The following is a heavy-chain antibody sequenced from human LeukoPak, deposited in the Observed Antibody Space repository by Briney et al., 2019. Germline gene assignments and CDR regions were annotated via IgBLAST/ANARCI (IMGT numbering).Heavy chain of an antibody. J-gene: IGHJ4*02. Sequence: TGGSLRLSCAASGFTVSSNYMSWVRQAPGKGLEWVSVIYSGGSTYYADSVKGRFTISRDNFKNTLFLQMNSLRAEDTAVYYCARGMVGATWHYFDYWGQGTLVTVSS. CDR2: IYSGGST. CDR1: GFTVSSNY. D-gene: IGHD1-26*01. CDR3: ARGMVGATWHYFDY. V-gene: IGHV3-53*01.